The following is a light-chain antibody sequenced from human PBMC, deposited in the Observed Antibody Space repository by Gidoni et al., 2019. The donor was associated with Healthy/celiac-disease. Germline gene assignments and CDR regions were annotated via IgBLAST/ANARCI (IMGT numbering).Light chain of an antibody. V-gene: IGKV1-39*01. J-gene: IGKJ2*01. CDR2: AAS. CDR1: QSISSY. Sequence: DIQMAESPSSLSASVGDRVTITCRASQSISSYLNWYQQKPGKAPKLLIYAASSLQSGVPSRFSGSGSGTDFTLTISILQPEDFATYYCQQSYSTPRLFGQGTKLEIK. CDR3: QQSYSTPRL.